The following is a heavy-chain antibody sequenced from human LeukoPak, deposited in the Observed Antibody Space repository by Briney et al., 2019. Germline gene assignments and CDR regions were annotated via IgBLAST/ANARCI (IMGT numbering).Heavy chain of an antibody. CDR2: IYSGGST. J-gene: IGHJ3*02. Sequence: GGSLRLSCAPSGLTVSSNYMSWVRQAPGKGLEWVSVIYSGGSTYYADSVKGRFTISRDNSKNTLYLQMNSLRAEDTAVYYCAREMAAGHYHDAFDIWGQGTMVTVSS. CDR3: AREMAAGHYHDAFDI. D-gene: IGHD6-13*01. CDR1: GLTVSSNY. V-gene: IGHV3-66*01.